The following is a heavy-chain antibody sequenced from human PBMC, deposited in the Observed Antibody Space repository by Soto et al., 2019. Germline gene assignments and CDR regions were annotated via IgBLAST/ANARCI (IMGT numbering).Heavy chain of an antibody. D-gene: IGHD2-2*01. CDR2: INHSGST. V-gene: IGHV4-34*01. Sequence: SETLSLTCAVYGGSFSGYYWSWIRQPPGKGLEWIGEINHSGSTNYNPSLKSRVTISVDTSKNQFSLKLSSVTAADTAVYYCARGNRVVPAAIPHMDVWGKGTTVTVSS. J-gene: IGHJ6*03. CDR3: ARGNRVVPAAIPHMDV. CDR1: GGSFSGYY.